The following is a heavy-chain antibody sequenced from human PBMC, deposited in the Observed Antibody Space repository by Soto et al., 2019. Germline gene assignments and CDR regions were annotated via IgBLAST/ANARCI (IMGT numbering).Heavy chain of an antibody. V-gene: IGHV4-34*01. CDR2: VNHSGST. D-gene: IGHD6-6*01. CDR3: ARSIAAPPYNWFDP. Sequence: SETLSLTCAFYGGSFSGYYWSWIRQPPGKGLEWIGEVNHSGSTNYNPSLKSRVTISVDTSKNQFSLKLRSVTAADTAVYYCARSIAAPPYNWFDPWGQGTLVTVSS. J-gene: IGHJ5*02. CDR1: GGSFSGYY.